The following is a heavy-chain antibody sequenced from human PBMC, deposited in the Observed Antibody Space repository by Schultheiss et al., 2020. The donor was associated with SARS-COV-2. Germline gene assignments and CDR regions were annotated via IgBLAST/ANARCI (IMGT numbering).Heavy chain of an antibody. J-gene: IGHJ5*02. Sequence: SETLSLTCTVSGGSISSYYWSWIRQPPGKGLEWIGYIYYSGSTNYNPSLKSRVTISVDTSKNQFSLKLSSVTAADTAVYYCAGQWLVPENWFDPWGQGTLVTVSS. CDR1: GGSISSYY. D-gene: IGHD6-19*01. V-gene: IGHV4-59*01. CDR3: AGQWLVPENWFDP. CDR2: IYYSGST.